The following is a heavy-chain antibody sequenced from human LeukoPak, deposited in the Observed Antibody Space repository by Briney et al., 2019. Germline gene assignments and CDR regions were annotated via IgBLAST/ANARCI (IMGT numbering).Heavy chain of an antibody. J-gene: IGHJ4*02. CDR1: GFTFSDYY. V-gene: IGHV3-11*04. Sequence: GSLRLSCAASGFTFSDYYMSWIRQAPGKGLEWVSSISSTGSYIYYAESLRGRFTVSRDNAKNYVYLQMNSLRVDDTAVYYCARAERLLEWLLDSWGQGTLVTVSS. CDR2: ISSTGSYI. D-gene: IGHD3-3*01. CDR3: ARAERLLEWLLDS.